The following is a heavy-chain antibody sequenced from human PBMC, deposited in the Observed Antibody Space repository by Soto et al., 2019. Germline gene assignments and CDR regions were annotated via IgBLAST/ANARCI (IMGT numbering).Heavy chain of an antibody. J-gene: IGHJ4*02. D-gene: IGHD3-22*01. V-gene: IGHV5-51*01. Sequence: GESLKISCKGSGYSFTSYWIGWVRQMPGKGLEWMGIIYPGDSDTRYSPSFQGQVTISADKSISTAYLQWSSLKASDTAMYYCARRGRGTYYYDSSGYYEFDYWGQGTQVTVSS. CDR2: IYPGDSDT. CDR3: ARRGRGTYYYDSSGYYEFDY. CDR1: GYSFTSYW.